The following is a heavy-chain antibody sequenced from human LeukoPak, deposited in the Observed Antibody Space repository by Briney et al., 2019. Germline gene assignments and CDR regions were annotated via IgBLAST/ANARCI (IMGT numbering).Heavy chain of an antibody. CDR2: FYIGGHTYHRDGTT. CDR3: AHSYDFDSSGYHRPTAF. D-gene: IGHD3-22*01. Sequence: PGGSLRLSCVASGFSVSANYMSWVRQAPGKGLEWVSVFYIGGHTYHRDGTTYSADSVKGRFTISGDKFENTVYLQMNSLRADDTAVYYCAHSYDFDSSGYHRPTAFWGRGTLVTVSS. V-gene: IGHV3-53*05. CDR1: GFSVSANY. J-gene: IGHJ4*02.